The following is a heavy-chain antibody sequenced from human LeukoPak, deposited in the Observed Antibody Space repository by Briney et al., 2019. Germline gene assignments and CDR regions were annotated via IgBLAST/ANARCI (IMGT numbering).Heavy chain of an antibody. D-gene: IGHD3-22*01. V-gene: IGHV3-33*01. J-gene: IGHJ4*02. Sequence: GGSLRLSCAASGFTFSIYGMHWVRQAPGKGLEWVAVIWNDGSNKYYADSVKGRFTISRDNSKGTLYLQMNSLRAEDTAVYSCARLWDDSRESEYYFDYWGQGTLVTVSS. CDR2: IWNDGSNK. CDR3: ARLWDDSRESEYYFDY. CDR1: GFTFSIYG.